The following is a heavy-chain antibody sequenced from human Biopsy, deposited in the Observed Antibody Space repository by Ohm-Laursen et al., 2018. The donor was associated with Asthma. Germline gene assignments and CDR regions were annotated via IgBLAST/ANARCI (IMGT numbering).Heavy chain of an antibody. J-gene: IGHJ4*02. CDR3: ARSYDTDSYPVLVLDY. D-gene: IGHD3-22*01. V-gene: IGHV1-69*04. CDR1: GGSFSNFA. Sequence: ASVKVSCKASGGSFSNFAFSWVRQAPGHGLEWMGTILTKFDITSYAEKFQGRVTITADKSTGTTYMELSRLRSEDTAVYYCARSYDTDSYPVLVLDYWGQGTLVTVSS. CDR2: ILTKFDIT.